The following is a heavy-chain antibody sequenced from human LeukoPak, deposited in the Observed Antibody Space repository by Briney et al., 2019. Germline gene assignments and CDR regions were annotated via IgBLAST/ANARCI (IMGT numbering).Heavy chain of an antibody. D-gene: IGHD6-19*01. CDR3: ARRADRSSGWYPLTNWFDP. CDR2: IRAYNGKT. CDR1: GYTFTSYG. V-gene: IGHV1-18*04. Sequence: ASVKVSCKAFGYTFTSYGISWVRQAPGQGLEGMGWIRAYNGKTDYAQKLQGRGTMTTSTATSIAYVELRSLRSDDTAVYYGARRADRSSGWYPLTNWFDPWRQGPLLRVSS. J-gene: IGHJ5*02.